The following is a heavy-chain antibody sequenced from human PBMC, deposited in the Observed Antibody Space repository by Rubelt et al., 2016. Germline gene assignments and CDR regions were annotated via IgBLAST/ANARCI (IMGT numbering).Heavy chain of an antibody. J-gene: IGHJ4*02. CDR3: ARARLVSSGYYPDY. CDR2: IYHSGST. Sequence: QVQLQESDPGLVKPSETLSLTCTVSGYSISSGYYWGWIRQPPGKGLEWIGTIYHSGSTYYNPSLKCRVTISVDTSKNQFSLKLSSVTAADTAVYYCARARLVSSGYYPDYWGQGTLVTVSS. D-gene: IGHD3-22*01. V-gene: IGHV4-38-2*02. CDR1: GYSISSGYY.